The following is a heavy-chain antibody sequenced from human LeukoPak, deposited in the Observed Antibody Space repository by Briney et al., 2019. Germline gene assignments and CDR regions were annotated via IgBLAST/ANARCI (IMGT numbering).Heavy chain of an antibody. CDR2: INPNSGGT. CDR3: VRGDFDY. Sequence: ASVTVSYMASVYTFTTYYLHWVGQAPGQGREWMGWINPNSGGTNYAQKFQGRVTMTRDTSISTAYVDLSRLASDDTAVYYCVRGDFDYWGQGTLVTVSS. CDR1: VYTFTTYY. V-gene: IGHV1-2*02. J-gene: IGHJ4*02.